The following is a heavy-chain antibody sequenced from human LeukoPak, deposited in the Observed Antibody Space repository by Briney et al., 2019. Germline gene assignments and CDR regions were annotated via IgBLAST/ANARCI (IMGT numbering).Heavy chain of an antibody. Sequence: GGSLRLSCAASGFTFSSYAMHWVRQAPGKGLEWVAVISYDGSNKYYADSVKGRFTISRDNSKNTLYLQMNSLRAEDTAVYYCARDKQWLYCFDQWGQGTPVTVSS. D-gene: IGHD6-19*01. V-gene: IGHV3-30-3*01. CDR3: ARDKQWLYCFDQ. J-gene: IGHJ4*02. CDR1: GFTFSSYA. CDR2: ISYDGSNK.